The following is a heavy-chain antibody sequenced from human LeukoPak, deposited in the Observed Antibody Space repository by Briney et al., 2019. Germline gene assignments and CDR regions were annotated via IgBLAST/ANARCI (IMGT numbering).Heavy chain of an antibody. V-gene: IGHV3-30*18. D-gene: IGHD2-2*02. CDR3: AKDGRGAAIFYYYGMDV. Sequence: GGSLRLSCAASGFTFSSYGMHWVRQAPGKGLEWVAVISYDGSNKYYADSVKGRFTISRDNSKNTLYLQMNSLGAEDTAVYYCAKDGRGAAIFYYYGMDVWGQGTAVTVSS. CDR1: GFTFSSYG. J-gene: IGHJ6*02. CDR2: ISYDGSNK.